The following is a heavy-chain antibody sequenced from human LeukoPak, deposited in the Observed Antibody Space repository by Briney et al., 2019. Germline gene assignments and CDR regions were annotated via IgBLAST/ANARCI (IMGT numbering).Heavy chain of an antibody. Sequence: GGSLRLSCAASGFTFSSYSMDWVRQAPGKGLEWVSSISSSSSYIYYADSVKGRFTISRDNAKNSLYLQMNSLRAEDTAVYYCARGGAARAFDYWGQGTLVTVSS. CDR2: ISSSSSYI. CDR1: GFTFSSYS. V-gene: IGHV3-21*01. J-gene: IGHJ4*02. D-gene: IGHD1-26*01. CDR3: ARGGAARAFDY.